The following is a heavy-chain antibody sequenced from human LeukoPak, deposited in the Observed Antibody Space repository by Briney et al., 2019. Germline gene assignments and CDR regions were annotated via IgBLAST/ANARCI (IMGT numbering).Heavy chain of an antibody. CDR1: GFAFSSYA. V-gene: IGHV3-33*01. CDR3: ARDSNCGGSCFSGIDIFDI. J-gene: IGHJ3*02. CDR2: IWYDGSNE. Sequence: GGSLRLSCAASGFAFSSYAMHWVRQAPGKGLQWVAVIWYDGSNEYYVDSVKGRFTISRDNPKNTVYLQLNSLRVEDTAVYYCARDSNCGGSCFSGIDIFDIWGQGTMVTVSS. D-gene: IGHD2-15*01.